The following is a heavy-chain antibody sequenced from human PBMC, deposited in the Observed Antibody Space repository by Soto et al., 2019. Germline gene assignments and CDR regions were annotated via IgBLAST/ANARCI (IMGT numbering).Heavy chain of an antibody. J-gene: IGHJ4*02. CDR1: GYTFTSYY. V-gene: IGHV1-46*01. CDR3: ARSYYDYVWGSYRSAHFDY. D-gene: IGHD3-16*02. Sequence: QVQLVQSGAEVKKPGASVKVSCKTSGYTFTSYYMHWVRQAPGQGLEWMGIINPSGGSTSYAQKFQVRVTMTRDTSTSTVYMELSSLRSEDTAVYYCARSYYDYVWGSYRSAHFDYWGQGTLVTVSS. CDR2: INPSGGST.